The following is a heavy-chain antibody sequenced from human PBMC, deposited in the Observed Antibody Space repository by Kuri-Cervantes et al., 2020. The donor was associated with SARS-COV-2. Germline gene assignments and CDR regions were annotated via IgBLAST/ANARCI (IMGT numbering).Heavy chain of an antibody. J-gene: IGHJ6*03. Sequence: GESLKISCEVSGFLFSASAIHWVRQSSGKGLEWVGRVRGKANNYATAYAASVKGRFTISRDDSKNMAYLQMNSLRAEDTAVYYCARVACSTTNCAIYYYYMDVWGKGTTVTVSS. D-gene: IGHD2-2*01. CDR2: VRGKANNYAT. V-gene: IGHV3-73*01. CDR3: ARVACSTTNCAIYYYYMDV. CDR1: GFLFSASA.